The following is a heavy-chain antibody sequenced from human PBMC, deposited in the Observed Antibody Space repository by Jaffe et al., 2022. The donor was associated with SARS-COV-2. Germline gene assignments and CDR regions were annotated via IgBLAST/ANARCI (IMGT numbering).Heavy chain of an antibody. CDR1: GFTFSNYG. J-gene: IGHJ6*02. CDR3: AKDPRYCSSTICHTYNYYGMDV. CDR2: ISYDGSNK. V-gene: IGHV3-30*18. Sequence: QVQLVESGGGVVQPGRSLRLSCAASGFTFSNYGMHWVRQAPGKGLEWVALISYDGSNKYYADSVKGRFTISRDNSRSTLYLQMNGLRPEDTAVYYCAKDPRYCSSTICHTYNYYGMDVWGQGTTVTVSS. D-gene: IGHD2-2*01.